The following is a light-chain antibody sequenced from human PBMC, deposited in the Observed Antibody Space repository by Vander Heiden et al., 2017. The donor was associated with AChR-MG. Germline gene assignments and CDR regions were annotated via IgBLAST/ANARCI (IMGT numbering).Light chain of an antibody. V-gene: IGKV3-20*01. CDR1: QSVSSNS. J-gene: IGKJ4*01. Sequence: IVVTQSPGTLSLSPGASATLSCRASQSVSSNSLAWYQQKPGQAPRLRIYGTSIRATGIPDRFSGSGSGTDFTLTISRLEPEDCAVYYCQQYGSSPVTFGGGTKVEI. CDR3: QQYGSSPVT. CDR2: GTS.